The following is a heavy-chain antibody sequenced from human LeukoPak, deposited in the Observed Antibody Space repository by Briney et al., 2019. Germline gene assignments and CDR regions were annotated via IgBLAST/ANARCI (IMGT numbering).Heavy chain of an antibody. D-gene: IGHD2-2*01. CDR3: ATSPYCSSTSCYLMPYSLFDY. J-gene: IGHJ4*02. CDR1: GYTFTSYY. Sequence: ASVKVSCKASGYTFTSYYMHWVRQAPGQGLEWMGIINPSGGSTSYAQKFQGRVTMTRDTSTSTVYMELSSLRSEDTAVYYCATSPYCSSTSCYLMPYSLFDYWGQGTLVTVSS. CDR2: INPSGGST. V-gene: IGHV1-46*01.